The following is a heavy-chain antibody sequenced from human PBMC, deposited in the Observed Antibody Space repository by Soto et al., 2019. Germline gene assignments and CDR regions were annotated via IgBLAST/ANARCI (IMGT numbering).Heavy chain of an antibody. Sequence: GASVKGYCRASGGTFSSYAISWVRQAPGQVLEWMGGIIPIFGTANYAQKFQGRVTITADESTSTAYMELSSLRSEDTAVYYCARAGVVAATGYYYYGMDVWGQGTTVTVSS. CDR3: ARAGVVAATGYYYYGMDV. V-gene: IGHV1-69*01. D-gene: IGHD2-15*01. CDR1: GGTFSSYA. J-gene: IGHJ6*02. CDR2: IIPIFGTA.